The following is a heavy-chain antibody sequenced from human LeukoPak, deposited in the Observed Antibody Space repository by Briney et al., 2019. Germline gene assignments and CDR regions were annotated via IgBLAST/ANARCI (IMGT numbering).Heavy chain of an antibody. J-gene: IGHJ4*02. Sequence: SETLSLTCTVSGGSISSNNYYWGWLRQPPGMRLECIGSIYYSGSTYYNPSLKSRVTISVDTSNNQFSLKLSSVTAADTAVYYCARTRGYTTNKYYFDYWGQGTLVT. V-gene: IGHV4-39*01. D-gene: IGHD6-13*01. CDR3: ARTRGYTTNKYYFDY. CDR2: IYYSGST. CDR1: GGSISSNNYY.